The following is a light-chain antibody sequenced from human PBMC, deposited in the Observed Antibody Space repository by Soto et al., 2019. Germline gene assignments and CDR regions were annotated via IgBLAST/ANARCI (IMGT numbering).Light chain of an antibody. V-gene: IGKV1-5*03. CDR3: QQYHSSPLT. Sequence: DIQMTQSPSTLSASVGDRVTITCRASQSISSWLAWYQQKPGKAPKLLIYKASTLQSGVPSRFSGSGSGKEFTLTISSLQPDDFATYYCQQYHSSPLTFGRGTKVEIK. CDR2: KAS. J-gene: IGKJ4*01. CDR1: QSISSW.